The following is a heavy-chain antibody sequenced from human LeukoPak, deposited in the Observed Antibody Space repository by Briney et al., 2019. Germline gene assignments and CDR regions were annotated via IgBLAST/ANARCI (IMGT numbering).Heavy chain of an antibody. CDR1: GFTFNRCW. V-gene: IGHV3-7*01. D-gene: IGHD2-21*02. J-gene: IGHJ1*01. Sequence: GGSLRLSCVVSGFTFNRCWMNWVRQAPGKRLEWVAHINPDGRDTYYVDSVKGRFTISRDNAQNSMYLQMNSLRVEDTAVYYCTSWGDTTAEYFQRWGQGTLVTVSS. CDR2: INPDGRDT. CDR3: TSWGDTTAEYFQR.